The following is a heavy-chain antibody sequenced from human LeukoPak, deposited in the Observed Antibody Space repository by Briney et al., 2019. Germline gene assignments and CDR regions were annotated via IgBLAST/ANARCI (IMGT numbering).Heavy chain of an antibody. D-gene: IGHD1-7*01. CDR1: GFTFSSYS. CDR3: ARVRTGTTRGAFDY. CDR2: ISSSSSYI. V-gene: IGHV3-21*01. Sequence: PGGSLRLSCAASGFTFSSYSMNSVRQAPGKGLEWVSSISSSSSYIYYADSVKGRFTISRDNAKNPLYLQMNSLRAEDTAVYYCARVRTGTTRGAFDYWGQGTLVTVSS. J-gene: IGHJ4*02.